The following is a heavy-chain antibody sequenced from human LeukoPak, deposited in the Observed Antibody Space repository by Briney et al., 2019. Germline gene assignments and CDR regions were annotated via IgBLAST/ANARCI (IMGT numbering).Heavy chain of an antibody. D-gene: IGHD3-3*02. J-gene: IGHJ4*02. CDR1: GFTFCDYA. CDR2: IRSKAYGGTT. V-gene: IGHV3-49*04. CDR3: TRVSPVDY. Sequence: GGSLRLSCTASGFTFCDYAMSWVRQAPGKGLEWVGFIRSKAYGGTTEYAASVKGRFTISRDDSKSIAYLQMNSLKTEDTAVYYCTRVSPVDYWGQGTLVTVSS.